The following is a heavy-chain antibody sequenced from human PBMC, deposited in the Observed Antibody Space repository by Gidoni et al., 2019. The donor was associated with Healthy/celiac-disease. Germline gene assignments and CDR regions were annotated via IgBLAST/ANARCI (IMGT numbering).Heavy chain of an antibody. D-gene: IGHD3-10*01. V-gene: IGHV4-34*01. CDR1: GGSFSGYY. CDR2: ITHSGST. J-gene: IGHJ6*02. Sequence: QVQLQQWGAGLLKPSETLSLTCAAYGGSFSGYYWSWIRQPPGKGLEWIGEITHSGSTNYNPSLKSRVTISVDTSKNQFSLKLSSVTAADTAVYYCARGAPGLGYGMDVWGQGTTVTVSS. CDR3: ARGAPGLGYGMDV.